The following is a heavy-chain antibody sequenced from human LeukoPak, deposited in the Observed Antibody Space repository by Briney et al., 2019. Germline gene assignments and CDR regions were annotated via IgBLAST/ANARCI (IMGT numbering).Heavy chain of an antibody. Sequence: GGSLRLSCAASGFTFGSYWMTWVRQPPGKGLEWVANIKEDGSEKNYVDSMKGRFTISRDNAKNSLYLQLNSLRAEDTAVYYCARDTGYFNFDFRGQGTLVTVSS. CDR2: IKEDGSEK. D-gene: IGHD3-9*01. CDR1: GFTFGSYW. CDR3: ARDTGYFNFDF. J-gene: IGHJ4*02. V-gene: IGHV3-7*01.